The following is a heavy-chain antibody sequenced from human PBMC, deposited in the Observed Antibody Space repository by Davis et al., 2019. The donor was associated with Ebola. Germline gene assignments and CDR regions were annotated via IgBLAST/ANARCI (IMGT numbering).Heavy chain of an antibody. CDR1: GFTFSSYW. V-gene: IGHV3-74*01. D-gene: IGHD1-26*01. Sequence: GESLKISCAASGFTFSSYWMHWVRQAPGKGLVWVSRINPDGSFTDYADSVKGRFSISRDSTSNTLYLQMNGLRAEDTAVYYCARVKWEIKKPFDHWGQGTLVTVSS. CDR3: ARVKWEIKKPFDH. CDR2: INPDGSFT. J-gene: IGHJ4*02.